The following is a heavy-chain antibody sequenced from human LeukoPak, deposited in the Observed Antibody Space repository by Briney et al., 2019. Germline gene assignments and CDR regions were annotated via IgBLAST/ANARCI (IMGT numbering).Heavy chain of an antibody. Sequence: GGSLRLSCGDSGFIFRSHSMNWVRQAPGKGLEWVSSLTSISTYIYYADSVRGRFTVSRDNAKNSLYLQMNSLRAEDTAVYYCVRAGIGGTKEDGMDVWGQGTTVTVSS. CDR3: VRAGIGGTKEDGMDV. V-gene: IGHV3-21*01. CDR2: LTSISTYI. D-gene: IGHD1-1*01. CDR1: GFIFRSHS. J-gene: IGHJ6*02.